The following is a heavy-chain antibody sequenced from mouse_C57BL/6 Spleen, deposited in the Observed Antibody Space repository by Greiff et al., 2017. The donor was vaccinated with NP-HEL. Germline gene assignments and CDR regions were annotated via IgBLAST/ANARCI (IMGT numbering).Heavy chain of an antibody. CDR2: ISDGGSYT. Sequence: VQLKESGGGLVKPGGSLKLSCAASGFTFSSYAMSWVRQTPEKRLEWVATISDGGSYTYYPDNVKGRFTISRDNAKNNLYLQMSHLKSEDTAMYYCARDNPRDDYDGAMDYWGQGTSVTVSS. CDR1: GFTFSSYA. V-gene: IGHV5-4*01. CDR3: ARDNPRDDYDGAMDY. D-gene: IGHD2-4*01. J-gene: IGHJ4*01.